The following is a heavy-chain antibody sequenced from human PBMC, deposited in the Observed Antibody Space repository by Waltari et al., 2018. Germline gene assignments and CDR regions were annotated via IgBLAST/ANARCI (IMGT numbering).Heavy chain of an antibody. Sequence: EVQLVESGGGLVQPGGSLRLSCSVSGFTFSHYWMNWVRQAPGKGLEWVEHITTDVSSKNYADSVTGRFTISRDNTKDTLYLEMNSLTAEDTAVYYCTRDAVGHMDVWGKGTTVTVS. J-gene: IGHJ6*03. CDR2: ITTDVSSK. V-gene: IGHV3-74*01. CDR3: TRDAVGHMDV. D-gene: IGHD2-15*01. CDR1: GFTFSHYW.